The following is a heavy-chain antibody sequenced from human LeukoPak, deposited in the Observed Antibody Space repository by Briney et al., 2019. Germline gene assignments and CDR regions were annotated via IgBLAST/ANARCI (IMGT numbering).Heavy chain of an antibody. Sequence: GGSLRLSCAASGFTFSSYAMSWVRQAPGKGLEWVSAISGSGGSTYYADSVKGRFTISRDNSKNTLYLQMNSLRAEDTAVYYCAKDRVLLWGAVAGEPDYWGQGTLVTVSS. V-gene: IGHV3-23*01. D-gene: IGHD6-19*01. J-gene: IGHJ4*02. CDR1: GFTFSSYA. CDR2: ISGSGGST. CDR3: AKDRVLLWGAVAGEPDY.